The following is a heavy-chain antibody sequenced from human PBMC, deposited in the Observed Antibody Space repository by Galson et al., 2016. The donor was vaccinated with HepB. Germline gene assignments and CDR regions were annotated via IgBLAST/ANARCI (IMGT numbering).Heavy chain of an antibody. Sequence: SVKVSCKASGYTFTTYDVNWVRQAPEQGLEWMGWMNPKTGNTGYAQIFQGRVTMTRDTSMSTAYMELFSLRSADTAVYYCARKFGDYIDYWGQGTLVTVSS. D-gene: IGHD3-10*01. CDR2: MNPKTGNT. CDR1: GYTFTTYD. J-gene: IGHJ4*02. V-gene: IGHV1-8*01. CDR3: ARKFGDYIDY.